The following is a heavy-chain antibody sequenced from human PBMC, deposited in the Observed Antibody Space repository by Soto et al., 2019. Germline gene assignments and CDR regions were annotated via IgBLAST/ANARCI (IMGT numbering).Heavy chain of an antibody. CDR2: IYYSGST. J-gene: IGHJ5*02. Sequence: PSETLSLTCTVSGGPISSYYWSWTRQPPGKGLEWIGYIYYSGSTNYNPSLKSRVTISVDTSKNQFSLKLSSVTAADTAVYYCARLGGYYQSLDTWGQGALVTISS. CDR3: ARLGGYYQSLDT. CDR1: GGPISSYY. D-gene: IGHD3-22*01. V-gene: IGHV4-59*08.